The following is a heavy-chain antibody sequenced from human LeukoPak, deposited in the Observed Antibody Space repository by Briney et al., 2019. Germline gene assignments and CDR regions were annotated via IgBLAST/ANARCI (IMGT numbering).Heavy chain of an antibody. CDR3: ARWGIAVAGYYFDY. Sequence: SVKVSCKASGGTFSSYAISWVRQAPGQGLEWMGGIIPIFGTANYAQKFQGRVTITADKSTSTAYMELSSLRSEDTAVYNCARWGIAVAGYYFDYWGQGTLVTVSS. CDR1: GGTFSSYA. D-gene: IGHD6-19*01. CDR2: IIPIFGTA. V-gene: IGHV1-69*06. J-gene: IGHJ4*02.